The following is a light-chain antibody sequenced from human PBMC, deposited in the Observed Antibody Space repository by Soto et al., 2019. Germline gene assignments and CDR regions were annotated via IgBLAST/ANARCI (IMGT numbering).Light chain of an antibody. V-gene: IGLV2-14*01. CDR1: RSDVGGYNY. J-gene: IGLJ2*01. CDR3: SSYTTSALVV. CDR2: EIS. Sequence: QSALTQPASVSGSPGQSVTISCTGTRSDVGGYNYVSWYQHHPGKAPKLLIYEISNRPSGVSNRFSGSRSGNTASLTISGLQPEDEGYYYCSSYTTSALVVFGGGTKQTVL.